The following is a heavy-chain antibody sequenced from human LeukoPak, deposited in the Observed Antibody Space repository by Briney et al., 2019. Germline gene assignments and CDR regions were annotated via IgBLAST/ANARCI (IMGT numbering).Heavy chain of an antibody. Sequence: GGSLRLSCAASGFTFGSYAMSWVRQAPGKGLEWVSAISGSGGSTYYADSVKGRFTISRDNSKNTLYLQMNSLRAEDTAVYYCAKWRGSYAYYYYMDVWGKGTTVTVSS. D-gene: IGHD3-16*01. J-gene: IGHJ6*03. V-gene: IGHV3-23*01. CDR3: AKWRGSYAYYYYMDV. CDR1: GFTFGSYA. CDR2: ISGSGGST.